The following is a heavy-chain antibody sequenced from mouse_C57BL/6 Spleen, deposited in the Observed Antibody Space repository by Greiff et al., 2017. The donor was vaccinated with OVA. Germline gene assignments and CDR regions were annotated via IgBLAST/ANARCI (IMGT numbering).Heavy chain of an antibody. Sequence: QVQLQQSGAELMKPGASVKLSCKATGYTFTGYWIEWVKQRPGHGLEWIGEILPGSGSTNYNEKFKGKATFTADTSSNTAYMQLSSLTTEDSAIYYCASKDYRFWFAYWGQGTLVTVSA. D-gene: IGHD2-14*01. CDR2: ILPGSGST. CDR1: GYTFTGYW. CDR3: ASKDYRFWFAY. J-gene: IGHJ3*01. V-gene: IGHV1-9*01.